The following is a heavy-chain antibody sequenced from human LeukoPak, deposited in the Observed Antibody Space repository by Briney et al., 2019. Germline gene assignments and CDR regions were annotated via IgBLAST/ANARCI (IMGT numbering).Heavy chain of an antibody. CDR3: ARSGVIAAAAYYYYYYMDV. V-gene: IGHV1-69*06. CDR2: IIPIFGTA. CDR1: GGTFSSYA. D-gene: IGHD6-13*01. Sequence: SVKVSCKASGGTFSSYAISWVRQAPGQGLEWMGGIIPIFGTANYAQKFQGRVTITADKSTSTAYMELSSLRSEDTAVYYCARSGVIAAAAYYYYYYMDVWGKGTTVTVSS. J-gene: IGHJ6*03.